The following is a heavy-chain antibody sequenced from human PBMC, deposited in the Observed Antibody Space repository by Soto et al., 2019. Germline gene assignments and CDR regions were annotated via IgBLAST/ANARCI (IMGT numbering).Heavy chain of an antibody. CDR1: GGSISSTSYY. CDR3: ASLYGSGSYYNPYSYYYYGMDV. V-gene: IGHV4-39*01. D-gene: IGHD3-10*01. Sequence: PSETMSLACTVSGGSISSTSYYWGWIRQPPGEGLEWIGSIYYSGSTYYNPSLKSRVTISVDTSRNQFSLKLSSVTAADTAVYYCASLYGSGSYYNPYSYYYYGMDVWGQGTTVTVSS. J-gene: IGHJ6*02. CDR2: IYYSGST.